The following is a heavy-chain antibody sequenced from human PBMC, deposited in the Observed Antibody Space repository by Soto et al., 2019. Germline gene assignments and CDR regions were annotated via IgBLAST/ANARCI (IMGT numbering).Heavy chain of an antibody. Sequence: PSETLSLTCTVSGGSISSGDYYWSWIRQPPGKGLEWIGYIYYSGSTYYNPSLKSRVTISVDTSKNQFSLKLSSVTAADTAVYYCARARYYYDSSGYFYDYWGQGTLVTVSS. CDR3: ARARYYYDSSGYFYDY. CDR1: GGSISSGDYY. CDR2: IYYSGST. D-gene: IGHD3-22*01. V-gene: IGHV4-30-4*01. J-gene: IGHJ4*02.